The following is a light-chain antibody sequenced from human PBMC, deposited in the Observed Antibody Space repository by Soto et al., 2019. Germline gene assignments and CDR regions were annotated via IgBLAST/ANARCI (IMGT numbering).Light chain of an antibody. CDR3: SSYAGSNNLGM. CDR2: EVS. V-gene: IGLV2-8*01. Sequence: QSALTQPPSASGSPGQSVTISCTGTSSDVGAYNYVSWYQQHPGKVPKLMIYEVSKRPPGVPDRFSGSKSGNTASLTVSGLQAEDEADYYCSSYAGSNNLGMFGGGTKLTVL. J-gene: IGLJ3*02. CDR1: SSDVGAYNY.